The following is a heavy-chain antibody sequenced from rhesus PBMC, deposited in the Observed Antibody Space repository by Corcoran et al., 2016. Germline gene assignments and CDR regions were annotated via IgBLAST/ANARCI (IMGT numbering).Heavy chain of an antibody. D-gene: IGHD3-22*01. J-gene: IGHJ6*01. Sequence: QVQLKESGPGLVKPSEALSLTCAVSGYSIISGYHWSWIRQSQGKGLEYIAYIRGSGGRTDYNPSLKRRVTSSKDTSKNQFALKLTAGTAADTAGYYCARLEDIIFDSWGKGVVVTVSS. CDR3: ARLEDIIFDS. CDR1: GYSIISGYH. CDR2: IRGSGGRT. V-gene: IGHV4-99*01.